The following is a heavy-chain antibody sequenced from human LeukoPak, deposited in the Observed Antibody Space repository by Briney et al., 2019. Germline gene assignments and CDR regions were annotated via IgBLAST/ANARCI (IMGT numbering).Heavy chain of an antibody. J-gene: IGHJ4*02. CDR2: IYYSGST. Sequence: SETLSLTCTVSGGSISSYYWSWIRQPPEKGLEWIGYIYYSGSTNYNPSLKSRVTISVDTSKNQFSLKLSSVTAADTAVYYCARETRSSWSSNFDYWGQGTLVTVSS. D-gene: IGHD6-13*01. CDR1: GGSISSYY. V-gene: IGHV4-59*01. CDR3: ARETRSSWSSNFDY.